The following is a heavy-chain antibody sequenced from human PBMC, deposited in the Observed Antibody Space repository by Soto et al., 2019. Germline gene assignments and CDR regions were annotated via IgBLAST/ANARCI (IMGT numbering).Heavy chain of an antibody. Sequence: SVNLSCKASGGTFSIYAISWVLQAPGQGLEWMGGIIPIFGTANYAQKFQGRVTITADESTSTAYMELSSLRSEDTAVYYCAREVHGYCSRPRCRPVHAFVFWGKGIMVT. V-gene: IGHV1-69*13. CDR2: IIPIFGTA. CDR3: AREVHGYCSRPRCRPVHAFVF. D-gene: IGHD2-2*03. J-gene: IGHJ3*01. CDR1: GGTFSIYA.